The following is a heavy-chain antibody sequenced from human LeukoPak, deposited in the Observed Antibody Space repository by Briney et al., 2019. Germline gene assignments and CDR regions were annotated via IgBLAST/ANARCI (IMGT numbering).Heavy chain of an antibody. Sequence: SETLSLTCTVSGGSISSYHWSWLRQPAGKGLEWIGRIYTSGSTNYNPSLKSRVTMSVDTSKNQFSLKLSSVTAADTAVYYCARDSGEWLPGDMDVWGKGTTVTISS. J-gene: IGHJ6*03. CDR2: IYTSGST. D-gene: IGHD5-12*01. V-gene: IGHV4-4*07. CDR3: ARDSGEWLPGDMDV. CDR1: GGSISSYH.